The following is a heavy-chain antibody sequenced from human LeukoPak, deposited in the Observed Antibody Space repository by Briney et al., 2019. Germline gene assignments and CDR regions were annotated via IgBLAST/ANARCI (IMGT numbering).Heavy chain of an antibody. Sequence: GRSLRLSCAASGFTFSSYAMHWVRQAPGKGLEWVAVISYDGSNKYYADSVKGRFTISRDNAKNSLYLQMNSLRAEDTAVYYCAKSGYAGDYYFDYWGQGTLVTVSS. V-gene: IGHV3-30*04. D-gene: IGHD5-12*01. CDR1: GFTFSSYA. CDR2: ISYDGSNK. CDR3: AKSGYAGDYYFDY. J-gene: IGHJ4*02.